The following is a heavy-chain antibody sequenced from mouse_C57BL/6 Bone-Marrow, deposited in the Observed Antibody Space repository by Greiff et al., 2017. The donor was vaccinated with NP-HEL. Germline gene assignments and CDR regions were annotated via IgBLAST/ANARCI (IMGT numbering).Heavy chain of an antibody. J-gene: IGHJ3*01. D-gene: IGHD1-1*01. V-gene: IGHV1-69*01. CDR3: AREGAFYYGSSWFAY. CDR1: GYTFTSYW. Sequence: QVQLQQPGAELVMPGASVKLSCKASGYTFTSYWMHWVKQRPGQGLEWIGEIDPSDSYTNYNQKFKGKSTLTVDKSSSTAYMQLSSLTSEDSAVYCCAREGAFYYGSSWFAYWGQGTLVTVSA. CDR2: IDPSDSYT.